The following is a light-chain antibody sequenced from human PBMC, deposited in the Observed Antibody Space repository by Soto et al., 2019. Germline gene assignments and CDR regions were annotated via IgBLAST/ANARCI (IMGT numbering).Light chain of an antibody. CDR3: CSYAGSSWI. CDR2: DVD. CDR1: NSDVGHYNY. J-gene: IGLJ2*01. Sequence: QSALTQPRSVSGSPGQSVTISCTGTNSDVGHYNYVSWYQQHPGKAPKLIIFDVDKRPSGVPDRFSGSKSGNTASLTISGLQAEDEADYYCCSYAGSSWIFCGGTKMTVL. V-gene: IGLV2-11*01.